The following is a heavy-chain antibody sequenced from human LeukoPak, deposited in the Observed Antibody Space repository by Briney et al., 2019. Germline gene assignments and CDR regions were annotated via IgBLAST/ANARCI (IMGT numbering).Heavy chain of an antibody. J-gene: IGHJ4*02. V-gene: IGHV1-8*01. CDR3: ARGGVDTAMVPLPDY. Sequence: GASVKVSCTASGYTFTSYDINWVRQATGQGLEWMGWMNPNSGNTGYAQKFQGRVTMTRNTSISTAYMELSSLRSEDTAVYYCARGGVDTAMVPLPDYWGQGTLVTVSS. CDR1: GYTFTSYD. CDR2: MNPNSGNT. D-gene: IGHD5-18*01.